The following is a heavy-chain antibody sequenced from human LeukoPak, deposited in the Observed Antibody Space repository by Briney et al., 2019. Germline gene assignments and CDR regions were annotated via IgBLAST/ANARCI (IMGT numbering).Heavy chain of an antibody. CDR1: GFTFGDYY. D-gene: IGHD2/OR15-2a*01. J-gene: IGHJ6*02. CDR3: AREVVIAPDYFYYGLDV. CDR2: ISSRGDSL. Sequence: GGSLRLSCAASGFTFGDYYMTWIRQAPGKGLEWLSFISSRGDSLYYADSVRGRFTISRDNAKNSLFLQMNSLRAEDTAVYYCAREVVIAPDYFYYGLDVWGQGTTVSVSS. V-gene: IGHV3-11*01.